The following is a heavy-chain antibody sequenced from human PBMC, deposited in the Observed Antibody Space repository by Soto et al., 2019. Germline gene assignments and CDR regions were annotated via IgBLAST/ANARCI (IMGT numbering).Heavy chain of an antibody. J-gene: IGHJ4*02. CDR1: GFTFRSYS. CDR3: AGVGYGYGAIDY. Sequence: PGGSLRLSCAASGFTFRSYSMNWVRQAPGKGLEWVSSISSSSSYIYYADSVKGRFTISRDNAKNSLYLQMNSLRAEDTAVYYWAGVGYGYGAIDYWGQGTLVTVSS. CDR2: ISSSSSYI. D-gene: IGHD5-18*01. V-gene: IGHV3-21*01.